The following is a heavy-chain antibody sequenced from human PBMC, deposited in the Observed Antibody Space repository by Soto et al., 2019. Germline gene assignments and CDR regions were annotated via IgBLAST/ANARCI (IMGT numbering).Heavy chain of an antibody. Sequence: QVQLVQSGAEVRKPGSSVKVSCKASGDTFSFYTINWVRQAPGLGLEWMGRVNPIVSMSNYAQKFHGRVTITADKSTNTAYRQLSSLRSEETAIYYCAASYGSGYRAFDYGGQGALVTVSS. J-gene: IGHJ4*02. CDR2: VNPIVSMS. V-gene: IGHV1-69*02. CDR1: GDTFSFYT. D-gene: IGHD3-10*01. CDR3: AASYGSGYRAFDY.